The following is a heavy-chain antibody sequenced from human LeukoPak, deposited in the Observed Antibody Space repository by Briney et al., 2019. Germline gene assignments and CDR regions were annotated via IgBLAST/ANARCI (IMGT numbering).Heavy chain of an antibody. D-gene: IGHD3-3*01. J-gene: IGHJ4*02. V-gene: IGHV1-18*01. CDR2: ISAYNGNT. CDR3: ARYYDFWSGYQYYFDY. CDR1: GYTFSSYD. Sequence: ASVKVSCKASGYTFSSYDINWVRQAPGQGLEWMGWISAYNGNTNYAQKLQGRVTMTTDTSTSTAYMELRSLRSDDTAVYYCARYYDFWSGYQYYFDYWGQGTLVTVSS.